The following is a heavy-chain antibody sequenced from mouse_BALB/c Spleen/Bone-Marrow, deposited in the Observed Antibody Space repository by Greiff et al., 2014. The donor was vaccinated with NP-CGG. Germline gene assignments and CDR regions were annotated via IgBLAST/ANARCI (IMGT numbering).Heavy chain of an antibody. CDR3: ARDTMDY. J-gene: IGHJ4*01. CDR2: IYPGNVDT. V-gene: IGHV1S56*01. CDR1: GYTFTSYY. Sequence: LLESGPELVKPGASVRISCKASGYTFTSYYIHWVKQRPGQGLEWIGWIYPGNVDTKYNEKFKGKATLTADKSSSTAYMQLSSLTSEDSAVYFCARDTMDYWGQGTSVTVSS.